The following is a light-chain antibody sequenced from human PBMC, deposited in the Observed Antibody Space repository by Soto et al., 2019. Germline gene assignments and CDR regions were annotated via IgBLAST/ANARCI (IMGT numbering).Light chain of an antibody. V-gene: IGKV3-11*01. CDR3: HQRSNWPLLT. CDR2: DAS. Sequence: EIVLTQSPATLSLSPGERATLSCRASQSVGGYLDWYEQKPGQAPRLLIYDASNRASGIPARFSGSGSGTDFTLTISSLEPEDLVVYYCHQRSNWPLLTFGGGTKVEIK. J-gene: IGKJ4*01. CDR1: QSVGGY.